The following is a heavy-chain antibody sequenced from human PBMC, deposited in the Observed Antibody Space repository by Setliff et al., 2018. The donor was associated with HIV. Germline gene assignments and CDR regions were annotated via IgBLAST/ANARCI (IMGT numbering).Heavy chain of an antibody. J-gene: IGHJ6*02. CDR3: ARHLRSYGAAIGYGMDV. CDR2: IYTTGST. Sequence: PSETLSLTCTVSGDSISNYYWSWVRQPPGKGLEWIGYIYTTGSTYYNPSLKSRVTISVDTSKNQFSLKLSSVTAADTAVYYCARHLRSYGAAIGYGMDVWGQGTTVNVSS. D-gene: IGHD5-18*01. V-gene: IGHV4-4*08. CDR1: GDSISNYY.